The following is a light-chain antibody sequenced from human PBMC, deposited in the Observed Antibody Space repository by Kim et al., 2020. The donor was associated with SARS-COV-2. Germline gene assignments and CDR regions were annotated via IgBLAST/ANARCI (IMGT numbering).Light chain of an antibody. V-gene: IGLV2-14*03. J-gene: IGLJ3*02. CDR1: NSDVGSYNY. Sequence: QSALTQPASVSGSPGQSITISCTGTNSDVGSYNYVSWYQQHPGKVPKLMIYDVSKRPSGVSNRFSGSKSVNTASLTISGLQAEDEADYYCNSYTASTTLVFGGGTKVTVL. CDR3: NSYTASTTLV. CDR2: DVS.